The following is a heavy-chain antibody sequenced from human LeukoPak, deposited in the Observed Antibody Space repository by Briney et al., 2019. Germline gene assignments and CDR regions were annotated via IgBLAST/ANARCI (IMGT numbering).Heavy chain of an antibody. CDR2: IYRDDRT. CDR1: GFTVSSNY. Sequence: GGSLRLSCAASGFTVSSNYMTWVRQAPGKGLEWVSIIYRDDRTYYADSVKDRFTISRDNSKEALYLQMNSLRAEDTAVYYCARDLGSYVDSWGHGTLVTVSS. V-gene: IGHV3-66*01. J-gene: IGHJ5*01. CDR3: ARDLGSYVDS. D-gene: IGHD5-18*01.